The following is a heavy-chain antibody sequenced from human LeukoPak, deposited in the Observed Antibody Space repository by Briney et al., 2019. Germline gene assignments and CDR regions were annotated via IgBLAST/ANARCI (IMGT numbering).Heavy chain of an antibody. V-gene: IGHV3-9*01. D-gene: IGHD6-19*01. J-gene: IGHJ4*02. CDR1: GFTFDDYA. CDR2: ISWNSGSI. CDR3: AKDMRFVLSRGLFLDC. Sequence: GGSLRLSCAASGFTFDDYAMHWVRQAPGKGLEWVSGISWNSGSIGYADSVKGRFTISRDNAKNSLYLQMNSLRAEDTALYYCAKDMRFVLSRGLFLDCWGQGTLVTVSS.